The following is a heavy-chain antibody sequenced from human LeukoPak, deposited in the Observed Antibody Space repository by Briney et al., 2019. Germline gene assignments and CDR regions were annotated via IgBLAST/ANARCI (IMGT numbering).Heavy chain of an antibody. CDR2: ISAYNGNT. CDR3: ARIESSGWPHTFDL. D-gene: IGHD6-19*01. CDR1: GYTFTSYG. J-gene: IGHJ2*01. V-gene: IGHV1-18*01. Sequence: ASVKVSCKASGYTFTSYGISWVRQAPGQGLEWMGWISAYNGNTNYAQKFQGRVTMTTDTSTSTAYMELRSLRSDDTALYYCARIESSGWPHTFDLWGRGTLVTVSS.